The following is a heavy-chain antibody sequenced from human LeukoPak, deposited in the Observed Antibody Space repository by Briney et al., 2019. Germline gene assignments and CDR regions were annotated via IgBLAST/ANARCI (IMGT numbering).Heavy chain of an antibody. CDR1: GFTFDDYA. CDR2: ISWNSGSI. CDR3: ARDNAGYDS. D-gene: IGHD5-12*01. Sequence: GGSLRLSCAASGFTFDDYAMQWVRQAPGKGLEWVSGISWNSGSIGYADSVKGRFTISRDNAKNSLYLRMNSLRVEDTAVYYCARDNAGYDSWGQGTLVTVSS. J-gene: IGHJ5*02. V-gene: IGHV3-9*01.